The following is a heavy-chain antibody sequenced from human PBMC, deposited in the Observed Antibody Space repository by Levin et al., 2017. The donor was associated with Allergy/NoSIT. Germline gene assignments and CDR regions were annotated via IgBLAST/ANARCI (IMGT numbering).Heavy chain of an antibody. CDR3: RAFSSGWQRGYYYDYGMDV. CDR1: GGSFSGYY. J-gene: IGHJ6*02. D-gene: IGHD6-19*01. V-gene: IGHV4-34*01. Sequence: PSETLSLTCAVYGGSFSGYYWSWIRQPPGKGLEWIGEINHSGSTNYNPSLKSRVTISVDTSKNQFSLKLSSVTAADTAVYYCRAFSSGWQRGYYYDYGMDVWGQGTTVTVSS. CDR2: INHSGST.